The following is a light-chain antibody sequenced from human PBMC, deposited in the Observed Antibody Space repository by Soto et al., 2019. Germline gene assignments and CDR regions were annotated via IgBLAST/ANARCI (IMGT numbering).Light chain of an antibody. Sequence: DIQMTQSPSTLSASVGDRVTITCRASQSISSWLAWYQQKPGKAPKVLIFDASSLESGVTSRFSGSGSSTEFNLTISSLQPDDFAPYYCQQYSTYPWTFGQGTKVEIK. V-gene: IGKV1-5*01. J-gene: IGKJ1*01. CDR1: QSISSW. CDR2: DAS. CDR3: QQYSTYPWT.